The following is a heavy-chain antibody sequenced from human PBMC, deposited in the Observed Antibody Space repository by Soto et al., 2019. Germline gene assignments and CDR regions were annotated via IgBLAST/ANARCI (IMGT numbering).Heavy chain of an antibody. J-gene: IGHJ6*02. V-gene: IGHV3-30*18. D-gene: IGHD2-2*03. CDR1: GFTFSSYG. CDR2: ISYDGSNK. CDR3: ANAIQNGYCSSTSCSLYGMDV. Sequence: GGSLRLSCAASGFTFSSYGIHFFRHSPCKGLEWVAVISYDGSNKYYADSVKGRFTISRDNSKNTLYLQMNSLRAEDTAVYYCANAIQNGYCSSTSCSLYGMDVWGQGTTVTVSS.